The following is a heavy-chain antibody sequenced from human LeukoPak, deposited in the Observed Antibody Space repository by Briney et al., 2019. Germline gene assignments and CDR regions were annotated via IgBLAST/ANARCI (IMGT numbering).Heavy chain of an antibody. Sequence: GGSLRLSCAASGFTFSSYSMNWVRQAPGKGLEWVSSISSSSSYIYYADSVKGRFTISRDNSKNTLYLQMNSLRAEDTAVYYCAKEGGRGYSYGSYYYYYMDVWGKGTTVTVSS. V-gene: IGHV3-21*01. CDR3: AKEGGRGYSYGSYYYYYMDV. CDR2: ISSSSSYI. D-gene: IGHD5-18*01. J-gene: IGHJ6*03. CDR1: GFTFSSYS.